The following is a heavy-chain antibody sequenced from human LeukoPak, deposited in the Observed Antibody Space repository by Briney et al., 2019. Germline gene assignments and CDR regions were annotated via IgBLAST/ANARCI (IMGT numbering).Heavy chain of an antibody. J-gene: IGHJ4*02. D-gene: IGHD2-2*01. CDR2: INGDGSSA. CDR1: GFTFRGYW. Sequence: GGSLRLSCAGCGFTFRGYWIHGVRQVRGKGVVWVSRINGDGSSATYADSVKGRFNISRDDAKNTVYLQMNNLRAEDTAVYYCARDQYYQLLLWGQGSLVTVSP. V-gene: IGHV3-74*03. CDR3: ARDQYYQLLL.